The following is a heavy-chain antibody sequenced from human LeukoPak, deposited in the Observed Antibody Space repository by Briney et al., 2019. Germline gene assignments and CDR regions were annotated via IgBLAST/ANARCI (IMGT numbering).Heavy chain of an antibody. CDR2: MNPNSGNT. V-gene: IGHV1-8*03. Sequence: ASVKVSCKASGYTFTSYDINWVRQATGQGLEWMGWMNPNSGNTGYAQNFQGRVTITRDTSISTAYMELSSLRSEDTAVYYCARVITSGSYYRFFDYWGQGTLVTVSS. CDR1: GYTFTSYD. CDR3: ARVITSGSYYRFFDY. D-gene: IGHD1-26*01. J-gene: IGHJ4*02.